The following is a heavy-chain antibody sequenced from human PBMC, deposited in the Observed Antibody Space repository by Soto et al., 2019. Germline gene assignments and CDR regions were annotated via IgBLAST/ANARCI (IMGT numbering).Heavy chain of an antibody. V-gene: IGHV3-74*01. J-gene: IGHJ6*03. CDR2: INSDGSST. CDR3: ARDFGVVMPAPYYYYMDV. Sequence: SYWIHWVRQAPGKGLVWVSRINSDGSSTSYADSVKGRFTISRDNAKNTLYLQMNSLRAEDTAVYYCARDFGVVMPAPYYYYMDVWGKGTTVTVSS. CDR1: SYW. D-gene: IGHD3-3*01.